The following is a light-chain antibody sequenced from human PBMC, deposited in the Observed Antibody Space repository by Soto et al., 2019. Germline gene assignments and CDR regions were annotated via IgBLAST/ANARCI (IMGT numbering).Light chain of an antibody. CDR3: QSYDSSLSGYV. CDR2: ENN. V-gene: IGLV1-40*01. J-gene: IGLJ1*01. Sequence: QSVLTQPHSVSEAPGQRVTISCTGSSSNIGAGYEAHWYQQVPGTAPKLLIYENNNRPSGVPDRFSGSKSGTSASLAITGLQDEDEAEYYCQSYDSSLSGYVFGTGTKLTVL. CDR1: SSNIGAGYE.